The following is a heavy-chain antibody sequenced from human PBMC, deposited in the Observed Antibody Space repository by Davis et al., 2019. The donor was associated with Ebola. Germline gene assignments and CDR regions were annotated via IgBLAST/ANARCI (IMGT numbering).Heavy chain of an antibody. CDR2: ISSSSSTI. CDR1: GFTFSSYW. D-gene: IGHD5-24*01. CDR3: ARADGYKFTNYYYYGMDV. J-gene: IGHJ6*02. V-gene: IGHV3-48*02. Sequence: GESLKISCAASGFTFSSYWMSWVRQAPGKGLEWVSYISSSSSTIYYADSVKGRFTISRDNAKNSLYLQMNSLRDEDTAVYYCARADGYKFTNYYYYGMDVWGQGTTVTVSS.